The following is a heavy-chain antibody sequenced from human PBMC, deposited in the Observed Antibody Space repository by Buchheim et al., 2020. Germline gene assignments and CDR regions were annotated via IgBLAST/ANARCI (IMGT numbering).Heavy chain of an antibody. CDR2: ISSSGSTI. V-gene: IGHV3-48*03. CDR3: ARVPIESYGWYYFDY. CDR1: GFTFSSYE. Sequence: EVQLVESGGGLVQPGGSLRLSCAASGFTFSSYEMNWVRQAPGKGLEWVSYISSSGSTIYYADSVKGRFTISRDNAKNSLSLPMNSLRAEDTAVYYCARVPIESYGWYYFDYWGQGTL. J-gene: IGHJ4*02. D-gene: IGHD5-18*01.